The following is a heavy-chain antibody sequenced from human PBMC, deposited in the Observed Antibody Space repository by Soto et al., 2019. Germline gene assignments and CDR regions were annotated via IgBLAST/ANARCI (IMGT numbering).Heavy chain of an antibody. J-gene: IGHJ6*02. CDR1: GFTFSGSA. CDR3: TRHPGGVGVPAAIRRYGMDV. D-gene: IGHD2-2*01. V-gene: IGHV3-73*02. Sequence: EVQLVESGGGLVQPGGSLKLSCAASGFTFSGSAMHWVRQASGKGLEWVGRIRSKANSYATAYAASVKGRFTISRDDSKNTAYLQMNSPKTEDTAVYYCTRHPGGVGVPAAIRRYGMDVWGQGTTVTVSS. CDR2: IRSKANSYAT.